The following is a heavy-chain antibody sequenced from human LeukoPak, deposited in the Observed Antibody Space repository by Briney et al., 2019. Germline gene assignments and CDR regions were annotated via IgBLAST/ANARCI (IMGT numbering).Heavy chain of an antibody. V-gene: IGHV4-34*01. CDR3: ARDLSRGYYGSGTMDV. Sequence: SETLSLTCAVYGGSFSDYYWSWIRQPPGKGLEWIGYIYHSGSTYYNPSLKSRVTISVDRSKNQFSLKLSSVTAADTAVYYCARDLSRGYYGSGTMDVWGKGTTVTVSS. D-gene: IGHD3-10*01. J-gene: IGHJ6*03. CDR2: IYHSGST. CDR1: GGSFSDYY.